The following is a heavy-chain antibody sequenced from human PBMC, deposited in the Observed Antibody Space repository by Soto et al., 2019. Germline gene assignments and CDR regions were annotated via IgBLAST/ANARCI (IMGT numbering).Heavy chain of an antibody. J-gene: IGHJ4*02. Sequence: QVQLQESGPGLVKPSQTLSLTCTVSGGSISSSDYYWGWIRQPPRKGLEWFGYIHYNGSTYYNPSLKSRVTIAVDPSKSELSLKQSSVTAEDTAVYYCASTYSGSYPTDYWGQGTLVTVSS. CDR1: GGSISSSDYY. V-gene: IGHV4-30-4*01. D-gene: IGHD1-26*01. CDR2: IHYNGST. CDR3: ASTYSGSYPTDY.